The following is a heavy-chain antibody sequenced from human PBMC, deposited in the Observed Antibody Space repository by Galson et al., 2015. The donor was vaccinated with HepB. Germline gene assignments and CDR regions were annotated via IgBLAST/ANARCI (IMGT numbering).Heavy chain of an antibody. V-gene: IGHV3-21*01. Sequence: SLRLSCAASGVTVSSCAMHWVRQAPGKGLEWVSSISSSSSYIYYADSVKGRFTISRDNAKNSLYLQMNSLRAEDTAVYYCASSRGYYYYGMDVWGQGTTVTVSS. CDR2: ISSSSSYI. J-gene: IGHJ6*02. CDR3: ASSRGYYYYGMDV. D-gene: IGHD3-10*01. CDR1: GVTVSSCA.